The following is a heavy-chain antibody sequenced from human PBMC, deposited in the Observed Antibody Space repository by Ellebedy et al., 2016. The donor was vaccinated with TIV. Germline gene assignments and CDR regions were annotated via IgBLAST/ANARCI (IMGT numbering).Heavy chain of an antibody. CDR2: ISSSSNYI. CDR1: GFTFSIHG. CDR3: ARDRGLVVLDY. D-gene: IGHD3-22*01. J-gene: IGHJ4*02. Sequence: GESLKISCAASGFTFSIHGMHWVRQAPGKGLEWVSSISSSSNYIYYADSVKGRFTISRDNAKNSLYLQMNSLRVEDTAVYYCARDRGLVVLDYWGQGTLVTVSS. V-gene: IGHV3-21*01.